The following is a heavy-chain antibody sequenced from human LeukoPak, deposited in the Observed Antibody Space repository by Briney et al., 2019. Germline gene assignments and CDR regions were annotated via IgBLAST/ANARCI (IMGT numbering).Heavy chain of an antibody. V-gene: IGHV3-53*01. J-gene: IGHJ4*02. Sequence: ETGGSLRLSCAASGFTVSSNYMSWVRQAPGKGLEWVSVINSGGSTYYADSVKGRFTISRDNSKNTLYLQMNSLRAEDTAVYYCARDVYYYDSSAKGGYYFDYWGQGTLVTVSS. CDR3: ARDVYYYDSSAKGGYYFDY. D-gene: IGHD3-22*01. CDR2: INSGGST. CDR1: GFTVSSNY.